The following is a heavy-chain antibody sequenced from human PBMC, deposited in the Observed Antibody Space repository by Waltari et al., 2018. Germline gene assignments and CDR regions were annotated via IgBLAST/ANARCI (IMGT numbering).Heavy chain of an antibody. V-gene: IGHV3-7*01. D-gene: IGHD3-16*01. CDR2: IKQDGSDK. J-gene: IGHJ1*01. Sequence: EVQLVESGGGLVQPGGSLRLSCAASGFTFSTYWMTWVRQAPGKGLETVANIKQDGSDKYYVASVKGRFTVSKDNAKNSLYLQMHSLRAEDTGVYYCARDGGGGSFQLWGQGTLVTVSS. CDR3: ARDGGGGSFQL. CDR1: GFTFSTYW.